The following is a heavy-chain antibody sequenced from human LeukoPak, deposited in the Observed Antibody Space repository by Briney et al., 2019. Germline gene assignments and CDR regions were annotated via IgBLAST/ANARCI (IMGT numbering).Heavy chain of an antibody. J-gene: IGHJ6*03. CDR1: GGSISSSNW. CDR2: IYHSGST. V-gene: IGHV4-4*02. CDR3: ARVYYYYYYYMDV. Sequence: KPSEALSLTCAVSGGSISSSNWWSWVRQPPGKGLEWIGEIYHSGSTNYNPSLKSRVTISVDKSKNQFSLKLSSVTAADTAVYYCARVYYYYYYYMDVWGKGTTVTVSS.